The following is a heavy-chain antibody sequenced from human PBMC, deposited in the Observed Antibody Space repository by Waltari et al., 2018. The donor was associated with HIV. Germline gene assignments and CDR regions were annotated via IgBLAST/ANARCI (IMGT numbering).Heavy chain of an antibody. V-gene: IGHV4-39*07. CDR3: ARATRGGCSSPSCNIDY. D-gene: IGHD2-2*01. J-gene: IGHJ4*01. Sequence: QLQLQASGPGLVKPSETLSLTCTVSGGSISSSSYYWGWIRQPPGKGLEWIGTISYSGSTYYNPSLKSRVTISVDTSKNQFFLKLSSVTAADTAVYYCARATRGGCSSPSCNIDYWGHGTLVTVSS. CDR1: GGSISSSSYY. CDR2: ISYSGST.